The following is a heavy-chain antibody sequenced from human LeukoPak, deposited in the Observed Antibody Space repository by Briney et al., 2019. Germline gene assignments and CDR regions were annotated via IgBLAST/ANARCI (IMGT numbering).Heavy chain of an antibody. CDR1: GYTFTGYY. D-gene: IGHD4/OR15-4a*01. Sequence: ASVKVSCKASGYTFTGYYMHWVRQAPGQELEWMGWINPNSGGTDYAQKFQGRVTMTRDTSISTAYMELSRLRSDDTAVYYCARVLRQVPNWFDPWGQGTLVTVSS. V-gene: IGHV1-2*02. CDR2: INPNSGGT. CDR3: ARVLRQVPNWFDP. J-gene: IGHJ5*02.